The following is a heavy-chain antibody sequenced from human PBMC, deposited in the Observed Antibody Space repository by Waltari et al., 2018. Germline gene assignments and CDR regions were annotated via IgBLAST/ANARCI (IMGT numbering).Heavy chain of an antibody. CDR2: IYSGGTT. Sequence: EVQLVETGGGLIQPGGSLKLSCAASGFTVSNNYISWVRQAPGKGLEWVSVIYSGGTTYYADSVQGRFIISRDNSKNTLYLQVNSLRAEDTAVYYCARGPPCGVNCYFWYFDLWGRGTLVIVSS. V-gene: IGHV3-53*02. D-gene: IGHD1-20*01. CDR1: GFTVSNNY. J-gene: IGHJ2*01. CDR3: ARGPPCGVNCYFWYFDL.